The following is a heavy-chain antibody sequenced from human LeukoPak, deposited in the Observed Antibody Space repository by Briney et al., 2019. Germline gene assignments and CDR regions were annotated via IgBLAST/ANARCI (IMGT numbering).Heavy chain of an antibody. CDR2: ISAYNGNT. D-gene: IGHD3-22*01. Sequence: ASVKVSCKASGYTFTSYGISWVRQAPGQGLEWMGWISAYNGNTNYAQKLQGRVTMTTDTSTSTAYMELRSLRSDDTAVYYCARDYYDSSGYSYPLDYWGQGTLVTVSS. CDR1: GYTFTSYG. V-gene: IGHV1-18*01. CDR3: ARDYYDSSGYSYPLDY. J-gene: IGHJ4*02.